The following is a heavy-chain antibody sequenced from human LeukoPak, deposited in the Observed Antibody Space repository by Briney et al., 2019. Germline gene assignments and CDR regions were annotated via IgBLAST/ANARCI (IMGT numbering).Heavy chain of an antibody. CDR2: IYYSGST. Sequence: SETLSLTCTVSGGSISSYYWSWIRQPPGKGLEWIGYIYYSGSTNYNPSLKSRVTISVDTSKNQFSLKLSSVTAADTAVYYCARHGKDRSGWYGSDYWGQGTLVTVSS. V-gene: IGHV4-59*08. CDR3: ARHGKDRSGWYGSDY. J-gene: IGHJ4*02. CDR1: GGSISSYY. D-gene: IGHD6-19*01.